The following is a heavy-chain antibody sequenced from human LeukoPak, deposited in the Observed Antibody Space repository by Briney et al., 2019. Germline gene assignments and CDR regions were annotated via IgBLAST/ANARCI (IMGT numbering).Heavy chain of an antibody. D-gene: IGHD2-21*01. Sequence: VASVKVSCKASGYTFTGYYIHWVRRAPGQGLEWMALINPYSGDTDSAQKFQGRVTVTRDTSITTAYMDLSRLRSDDTAVYYCARAKGCGAYYPFDYWGQGALVTVSS. CDR2: INPYSGDT. J-gene: IGHJ4*02. CDR3: ARAKGCGAYYPFDY. V-gene: IGHV1-2*02. CDR1: GYTFTGYY.